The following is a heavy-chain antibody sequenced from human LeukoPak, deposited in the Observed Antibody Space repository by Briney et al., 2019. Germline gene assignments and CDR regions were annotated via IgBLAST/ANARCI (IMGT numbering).Heavy chain of an antibody. CDR1: GGSISYYY. CDR3: ARYGGNLYWYFDL. Sequence: SETLSLTCTVSGGSISYYYWSWIRQPPGKGLEWIGYIYYSGSTNYNPSLKSRLTISVDTSKNQFSLKLSSVTAADTAVYYCARYGGNLYWYFDLWGRGTLVTVSS. CDR2: IYYSGST. D-gene: IGHD4-23*01. J-gene: IGHJ2*01. V-gene: IGHV4-59*12.